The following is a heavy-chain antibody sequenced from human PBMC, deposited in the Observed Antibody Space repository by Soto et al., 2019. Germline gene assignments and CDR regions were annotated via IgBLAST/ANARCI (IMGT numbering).Heavy chain of an antibody. D-gene: IGHD3-16*01. CDR2: IWYDGSNE. CDR1: GFTFSRFG. J-gene: IGHJ4*02. Sequence: GGSLRLSCAASGFTFSRFGMHWVRQAPGKGLQWVAIIWYDGSNEYYVDSVEGRFTISRDNSKNTLYLEMNSLRAEDTAKYYCARDRRSSGRGGYVDFWGQGTLVTVSS. CDR3: ARDRRSSGRGGYVDF. V-gene: IGHV3-33*01.